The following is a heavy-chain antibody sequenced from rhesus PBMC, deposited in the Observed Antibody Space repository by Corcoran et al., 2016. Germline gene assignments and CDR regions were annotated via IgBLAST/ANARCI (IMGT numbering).Heavy chain of an antibody. D-gene: IGHD6-43*01. CDR2: IFGSIGST. J-gene: IGHJ4*01. Sequence: QVQLQESGPGLVKPSETLSLTCAVSGGSISGGYGWSWIRQPPGKGLEWIGHIFGSIGSTYYNPSLKSRVTISTDTSKNQFSLKLSSVTAADTAVYYCARIAAAIFDYWGQGVLVTVSS. CDR1: GGSISGGYG. CDR3: ARIAAAIFDY. V-gene: IGHV4S7*01.